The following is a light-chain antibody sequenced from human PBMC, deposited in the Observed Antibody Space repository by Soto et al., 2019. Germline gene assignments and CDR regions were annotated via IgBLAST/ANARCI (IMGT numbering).Light chain of an antibody. CDR2: KAS. V-gene: IGKV1-5*03. CDR1: QTISSW. Sequence: DIQITQSPSTLSGSVGDRVTITCRASQTISSWLAWYQQKPGKAPKLLIYKASTLKSGVPSRFSGSGSGTEFTLTISRLQPDDFATYYCQHYNSYSEAFGQGTKVDI. CDR3: QHYNSYSEA. J-gene: IGKJ1*01.